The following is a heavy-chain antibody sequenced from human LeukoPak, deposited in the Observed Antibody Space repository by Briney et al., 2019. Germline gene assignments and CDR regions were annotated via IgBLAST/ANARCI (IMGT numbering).Heavy chain of an antibody. CDR3: ATPPTMVTNAFDI. J-gene: IGHJ3*02. D-gene: IGHD5-18*01. CDR1: GFTFSSYW. CDR2: IKQDGSEK. V-gene: IGHV3-7*01. Sequence: GGSLRLSCAASGFTFSSYWMSWVRQAPGKGLEWVANIKQDGSEKYYVDSVRGRFTISRDNAKNSLYLQMNSLRAEDTAVYYCATPPTMVTNAFDIWGQGTMVTVSS.